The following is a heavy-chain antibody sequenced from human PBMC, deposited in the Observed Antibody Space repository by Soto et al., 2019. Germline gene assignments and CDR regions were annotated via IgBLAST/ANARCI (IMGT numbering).Heavy chain of an antibody. CDR3: ARNPSHLCASTSCHAFDI. CDR2: IYYSGTT. Sequence: SETLSLTCSVSGGSISSGAYYWNWIRQHPRKGLEWIGYIYYSGTTYYNPSLGSRVSISADTSKNQFSLKLNSVTVADAAVYYCARNPSHLCASTSCHAFDIWGQGTMVTVSS. V-gene: IGHV4-31*03. D-gene: IGHD2-2*01. J-gene: IGHJ3*02. CDR1: GGSISSGAYY.